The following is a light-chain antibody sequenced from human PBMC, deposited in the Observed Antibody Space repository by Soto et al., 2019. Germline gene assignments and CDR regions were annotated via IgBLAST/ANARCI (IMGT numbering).Light chain of an antibody. CDR3: SLYAGSNKGGV. CDR1: SSDVGGYNY. V-gene: IGLV2-8*01. J-gene: IGLJ2*01. Sequence: QLVLTQPPSASGSPGQSVTISCTGTSSDVGGYNYVSWYQQHPGKAPKLMIYEVSKRPSGVPDRFSGSKSGNTASLTVSGLQAEDEADYYCSLYAGSNKGGVFGGGTKLTVL. CDR2: EVS.